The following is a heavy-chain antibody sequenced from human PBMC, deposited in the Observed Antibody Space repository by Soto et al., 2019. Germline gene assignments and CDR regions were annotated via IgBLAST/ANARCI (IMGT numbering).Heavy chain of an antibody. J-gene: IGHJ5*02. D-gene: IGHD6-13*01. CDR3: TRDASRDSSARGWFAP. Sequence: EVQLVESGGGLVKPGGSLRLSCAASGFTFRSFTMNWVRQAPGKGLEWVSTISSNSAYIYYTDALRGRFTISRDNAKNSLHLQMNGLRAEDTAVYYCTRDASRDSSARGWFAPWGPGTLVTVSS. V-gene: IGHV3-21*02. CDR1: GFTFRSFT. CDR2: ISSNSAYI.